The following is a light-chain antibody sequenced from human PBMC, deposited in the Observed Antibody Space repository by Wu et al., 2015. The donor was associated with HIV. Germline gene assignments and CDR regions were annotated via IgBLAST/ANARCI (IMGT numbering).Light chain of an antibody. J-gene: IGKJ1*01. Sequence: EIVMTQSPATLSVSPGERATLSCRASQSISTNLAWYQQKPGQAPRLLIHTTSTRATGVPARFSGSGSGTEFTLTISSLQSEDFVFYYCQQYHTWPRTFGHGTKVEIK. CDR2: TTS. CDR3: QQYHTWPRT. V-gene: IGKV3-15*01. CDR1: QSISTN.